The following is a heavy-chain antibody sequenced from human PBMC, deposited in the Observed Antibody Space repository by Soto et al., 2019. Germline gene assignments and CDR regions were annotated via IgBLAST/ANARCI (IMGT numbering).Heavy chain of an antibody. CDR3: AKSGGYCTNGVCYTFDY. CDR2: ISGSGGST. J-gene: IGHJ4*02. D-gene: IGHD2-8*01. Sequence: EVQLLESGGGLVQPGGSLRLSCAASGFTFSSYAMSWVRQAPGKGLEWVSAISGSGGSTYYADSVKGRFTISRDNSKNTLYLQMNSLRAEDTAVYYCAKSGGYCTNGVCYTFDYWGQGTLVTVSS. CDR1: GFTFSSYA. V-gene: IGHV3-23*01.